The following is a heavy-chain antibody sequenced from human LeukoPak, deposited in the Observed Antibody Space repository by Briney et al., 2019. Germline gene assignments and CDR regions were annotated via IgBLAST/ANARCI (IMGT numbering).Heavy chain of an antibody. CDR2: INPNSGDT. V-gene: IGHV1-2*06. CDR1: GYPPTGYY. D-gene: IGHD6-19*01. Sequence: ASVKVSCKASGYPPTGYYIHWVRQGPGQGLQWMGRINPNSGDTNYSQKFQGRVTMTGDMSTSTLYMDLTGLRSDDTAVYYCASLMTYSTGWFDYWGQGALVTVSS. J-gene: IGHJ4*02. CDR3: ASLMTYSTGWFDY.